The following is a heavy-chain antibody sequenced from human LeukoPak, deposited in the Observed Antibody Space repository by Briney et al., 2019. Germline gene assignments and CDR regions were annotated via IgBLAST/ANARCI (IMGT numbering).Heavy chain of an antibody. V-gene: IGHV4-4*07. Sequence: EASETLSLTCTVSGDSIGTYFWNWIRQSAGEGLERIGHVYDGGRTNYNPSLKGRVTISVDTSRNLFSLRLSSVTAADTAVYYCARDFVETGVVGFAMWGQGTMVTVSS. CDR3: ARDFVETGVVGFAM. D-gene: IGHD2-8*02. CDR1: GDSIGTYF. J-gene: IGHJ3*02. CDR2: VYDGGRT.